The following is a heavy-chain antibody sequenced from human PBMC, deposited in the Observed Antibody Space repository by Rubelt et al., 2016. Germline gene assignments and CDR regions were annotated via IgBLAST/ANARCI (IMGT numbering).Heavy chain of an antibody. V-gene: IGHV3-48*04. D-gene: IGHD4-17*01. Sequence: GKGLEWVSYISSSSSLIYYADSVKGRFTISRDNVKNSLYLQMNSLRAEDTAVYYCARAHDFGDYGWNDAFDIWGQGTMVTVSS. CDR3: ARAHDFGDYGWNDAFDI. J-gene: IGHJ3*02. CDR2: ISSSSSLI.